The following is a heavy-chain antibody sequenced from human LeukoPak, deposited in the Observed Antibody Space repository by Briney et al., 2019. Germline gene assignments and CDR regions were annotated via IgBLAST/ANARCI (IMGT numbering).Heavy chain of an antibody. CDR3: ARGLPASWGSWYFDL. V-gene: IGHV1-18*01. J-gene: IGHJ2*01. Sequence: ASVKVSCKASGGTFSSYAISWVRQAPGQGLEWLGWIRVHSGKTDSAQKFEDRVTMTTDTSTSTAYMELRSLRSDDTAVYFCARGLPASWGSWYFDLWGRGTLVIVSS. CDR2: IRVHSGKT. CDR1: GGTFSSYA. D-gene: IGHD7-27*01.